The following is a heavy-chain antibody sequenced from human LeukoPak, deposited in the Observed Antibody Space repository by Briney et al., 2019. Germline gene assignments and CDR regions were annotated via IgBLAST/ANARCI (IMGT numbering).Heavy chain of an antibody. D-gene: IGHD5-12*01. CDR1: GYTFTSYD. CDR3: ARGNIVATTFDY. J-gene: IGHJ4*02. Sequence: ASVKVSCKASGYTFTSYDINWVRQATGQGLEWMGWMNPNSGNTGYAQKFQGRATMTRNTSISTAYMELSSLRSEDTAVYYCARGNIVATTFDYWGQGTLVTVSS. V-gene: IGHV1-8*01. CDR2: MNPNSGNT.